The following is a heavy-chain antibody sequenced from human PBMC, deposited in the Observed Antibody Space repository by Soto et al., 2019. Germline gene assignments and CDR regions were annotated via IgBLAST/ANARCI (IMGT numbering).Heavy chain of an antibody. CDR2: IGGSGGST. CDR3: STTYYYGSGSYPSDAFDI. Sequence: GGSLRLSCAASGFTFSSYAMSWVRQAPGKGLEWVSAIGGSGGSTYYADSVKGRFTISRDNSKNTLYLQMNSLRAEDTDVYYGSTTYYYGSGSYPSDAFDIWGQGTMVTVSS. D-gene: IGHD3-10*01. CDR1: GFTFSSYA. J-gene: IGHJ3*02. V-gene: IGHV3-23*01.